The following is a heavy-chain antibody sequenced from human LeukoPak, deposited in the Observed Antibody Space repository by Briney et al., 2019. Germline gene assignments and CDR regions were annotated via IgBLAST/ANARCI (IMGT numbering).Heavy chain of an antibody. Sequence: GASVKVSCKASGGTFSSYAISWVRQAPGQGLEWMGGIIPIFGTANYAQKFQGRVTITADESTSTAYMELSSLRSEDTAVYYCARFTLRLARYYYMDVGGKGTTVTVSS. J-gene: IGHJ6*03. D-gene: IGHD3-9*01. CDR1: GGTFSSYA. CDR2: IIPIFGTA. V-gene: IGHV1-69*13. CDR3: ARFTLRLARYYYMDV.